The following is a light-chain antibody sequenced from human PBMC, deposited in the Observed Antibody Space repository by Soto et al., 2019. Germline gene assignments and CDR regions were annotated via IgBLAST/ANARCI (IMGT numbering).Light chain of an antibody. CDR3: QSYDSSLSGSV. J-gene: IGLJ7*01. Sequence: QSVLTQPPSVSGAPGQRVTGSCTGSSSNIGAGYDVHWYQQLPGTAPKLLIYGNSNRPSGVPDRFSGSKSGTSASLAITGLQAEDEADYYCQSYDSSLSGSVFGGGTQLTVL. V-gene: IGLV1-40*01. CDR1: SSNIGAGYD. CDR2: GNS.